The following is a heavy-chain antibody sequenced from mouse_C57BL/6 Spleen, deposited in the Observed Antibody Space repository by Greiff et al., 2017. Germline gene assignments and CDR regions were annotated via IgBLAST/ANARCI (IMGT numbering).Heavy chain of an antibody. D-gene: IGHD2-4*01. Sequence: VQLQQPGAELVKPGASVKLSCKASGYTFTSYWMHWVKQRPGQGLEWIGMIHPNSGSTNYNEKFKSKATLTVDKSSSTAYMQLSSLTSEDAAVYYCARNDYEAVDYWGQGTTLTVSA. CDR1: GYTFTSYW. J-gene: IGHJ2*01. CDR3: ARNDYEAVDY. CDR2: IHPNSGST. V-gene: IGHV1-64*01.